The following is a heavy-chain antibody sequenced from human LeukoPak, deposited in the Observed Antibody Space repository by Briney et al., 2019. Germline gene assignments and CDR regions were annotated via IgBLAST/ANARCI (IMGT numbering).Heavy chain of an antibody. D-gene: IGHD3-10*01. CDR1: GDSISSSSSY. Sequence: SETLSLTCTVSGDSISSSSSYWGWIRQPPGKGLEWIGYIYYSGSTNYNPSLKSRVTISVDTSKNQFSLKLSSVTAADTAVYYCARTRYYYGSRSYGAPYYFDYWGQGTLVTVSS. J-gene: IGHJ4*02. V-gene: IGHV4-61*05. CDR3: ARTRYYYGSRSYGAPYYFDY. CDR2: IYYSGST.